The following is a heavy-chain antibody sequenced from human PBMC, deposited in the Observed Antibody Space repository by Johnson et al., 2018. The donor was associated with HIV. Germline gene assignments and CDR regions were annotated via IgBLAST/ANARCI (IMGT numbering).Heavy chain of an antibody. CDR2: ISYDGSDK. V-gene: IGHV3-30*04. J-gene: IGHJ3*02. CDR3: ARASDAFDI. CDR1: GFTFSSYA. Sequence: QVQLVESGGGVVQPGRSLRLSCAASGFTFSSYAMHWVRQAPAKGLEWVAVISYDGSDKYYAASVKGRFTISRDSSKNTLYLQMNTLRADDTAVYYCARASDAFDIWGQGTMVTVSS.